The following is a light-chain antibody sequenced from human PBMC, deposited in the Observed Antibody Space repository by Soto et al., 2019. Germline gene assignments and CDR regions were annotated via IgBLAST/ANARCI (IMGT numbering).Light chain of an antibody. V-gene: IGKV1-5*03. CDR2: RAS. CDR1: QSIDTS. CDR3: HHYQSFSGM. J-gene: IGKJ1*01. Sequence: DIQMTQSPSTLSASVGDRVTVTCRASQSIDTSLAWYQQKPGEALRLLIFRASTLEGGVPSRFSGSGSGTKFTLTISSLQADDFATYYCHHYQSFSGMFGQGTKVEIK.